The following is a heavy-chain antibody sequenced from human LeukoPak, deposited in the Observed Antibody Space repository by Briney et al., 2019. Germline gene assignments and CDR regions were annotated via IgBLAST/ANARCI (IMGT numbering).Heavy chain of an antibody. CDR2: INHSGST. J-gene: IGHJ4*02. V-gene: IGHV4-34*01. CDR3: ASRYYYDSSGYFGY. D-gene: IGHD3-22*01. Sequence: PSETLSLTCAVYGGSFSGYYWSWIRQPPGKGLEWIGEINHSGSTNYNPPLKSRVTISVDTSKNQFSLKLSSVTAADTAVYYCASRYYYDSSGYFGYWGQGTLVTVSS. CDR1: GGSFSGYY.